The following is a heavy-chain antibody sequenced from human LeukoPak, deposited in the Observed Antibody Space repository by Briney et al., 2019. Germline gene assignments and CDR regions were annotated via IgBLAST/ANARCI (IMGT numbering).Heavy chain of an antibody. CDR3: ARTGQQLVRRYFDY. J-gene: IGHJ4*02. CDR2: IYYSGST. CDR1: GGSISSDY. Sequence: PSETLSLTCTVSGGSISSDYWSWIRQPPGKGLEWIGYIYYSGSTNYNPSLKSRVTISVDTSKNQFSLKLSSVTAADTAVYYCARTGQQLVRRYFDYWGQGTLVTVSS. V-gene: IGHV4-59*12. D-gene: IGHD6-13*01.